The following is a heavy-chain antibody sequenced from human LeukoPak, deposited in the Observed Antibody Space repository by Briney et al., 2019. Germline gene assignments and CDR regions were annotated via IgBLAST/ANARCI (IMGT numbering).Heavy chain of an antibody. CDR1: GFIFNYYS. CDR2: ISSSSSSI. J-gene: IGHJ4*02. CDR3: TKESVTYLDY. D-gene: IGHD2-21*02. V-gene: IGHV3-48*02. Sequence: SLRLSCAASGFIFNYYSMNWVRQAPGKGLEWVSYISSSSSSIYYADSVKGRFTISRDNAKNSLYLQMNSLRDEDTAVYYCTKESVTYLDYWGQGTLVTVSS.